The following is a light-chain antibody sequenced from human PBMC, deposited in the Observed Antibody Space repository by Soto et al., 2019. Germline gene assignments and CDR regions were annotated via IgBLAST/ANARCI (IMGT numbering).Light chain of an antibody. Sequence: EIVLTQSPGTLSLSPGERATLSCRASQSVRSNLAWYHQKPGQAPRLLIYGASTRATGIPARFSGSGSGTEFTLTISSLQSEDFAVYYCQQYNNWPLTFGGGTKVDIK. V-gene: IGKV3-15*01. CDR3: QQYNNWPLT. CDR1: QSVRSN. J-gene: IGKJ4*01. CDR2: GAS.